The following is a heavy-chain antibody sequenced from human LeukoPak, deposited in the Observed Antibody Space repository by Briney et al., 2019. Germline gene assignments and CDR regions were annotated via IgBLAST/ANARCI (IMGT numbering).Heavy chain of an antibody. CDR3: ARRSGSYYDSSGYYAY. Sequence: GESLKISCKGSGYSFTSYWIGWVRQMPGKGLEWMGIIYPGDSDTRYSSSFQGQVTISADKSISTAYLQWSSLKASDTAMYYCARRSGSYYDSSGYYAYWGQGTLVTVSS. CDR2: IYPGDSDT. D-gene: IGHD3-22*01. V-gene: IGHV5-51*01. CDR1: GYSFTSYW. J-gene: IGHJ4*02.